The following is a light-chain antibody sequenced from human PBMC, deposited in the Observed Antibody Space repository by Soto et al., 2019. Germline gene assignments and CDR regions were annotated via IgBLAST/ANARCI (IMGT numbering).Light chain of an antibody. CDR1: QGIRND. Sequence: AIPMTQSPFSLSASVGDRVTITCRASQGIRNDLGWYQQKPGKAPKLLIYAASSLQSGVPSRFSGSGSGTDFTLTISSLQPEDFATYYCLQDYNYPWTFGQGTKVEIK. CDR3: LQDYNYPWT. CDR2: AAS. J-gene: IGKJ1*01. V-gene: IGKV1-6*01.